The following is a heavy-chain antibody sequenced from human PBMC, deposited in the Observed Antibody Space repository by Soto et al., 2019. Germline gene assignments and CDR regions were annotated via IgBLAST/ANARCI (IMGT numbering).Heavy chain of an antibody. V-gene: IGHV4-34*01. D-gene: IGHD3-10*01. CDR2: INHSGST. CDR1: GGSFSGYY. J-gene: IGHJ6*03. Sequence: SETLSLTCAVYGGSFSGYYWSWIRQPPGKGLEWIGEINHSGSTNYNPSLKSRVTISVDTSKNQFSLKLSSVTAADTAVYYCARPGRRSTTMVRGVKKGGHYMDVWGKGTTVTVSS. CDR3: ARPGRRSTTMVRGVKKGGHYMDV.